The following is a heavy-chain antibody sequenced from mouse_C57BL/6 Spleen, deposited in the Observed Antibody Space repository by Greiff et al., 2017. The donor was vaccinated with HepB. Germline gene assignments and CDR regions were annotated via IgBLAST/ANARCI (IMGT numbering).Heavy chain of an antibody. CDR3: ARLGYYYGSSYSYFDY. Sequence: VKLQQPGAELVMPGASVKLSCRASGYTFTSYWMHWVKQRPGQGLEWIGEIDPSDSYTNYNQKFKGKSTLTVDKSSSTAYMQLSSLTSEDSAVYYCARLGYYYGSSYSYFDYWGQGTTLTVSS. CDR1: GYTFTSYW. V-gene: IGHV1-69*01. J-gene: IGHJ2*01. CDR2: IDPSDSYT. D-gene: IGHD1-1*01.